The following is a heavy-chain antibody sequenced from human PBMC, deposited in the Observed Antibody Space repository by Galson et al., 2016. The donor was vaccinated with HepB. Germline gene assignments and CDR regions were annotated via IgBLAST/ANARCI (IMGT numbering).Heavy chain of an antibody. J-gene: IGHJ6*02. D-gene: IGHD6-13*01. CDR1: GFTLSEFS. V-gene: IGHV3-48*02. CDR2: ISRSGTI. CDR3: ARRAYSSSWFVSYGMDV. Sequence: SLRLSCAASGFTLSEFSMDWVRQTPGKGLEWLSYISRSGTIFYADSVEGRVTISRDSAQNSVALQMNSLRDDDTAVYYCARRAYSSSWFVSYGMDVWGPGTTVTVSS.